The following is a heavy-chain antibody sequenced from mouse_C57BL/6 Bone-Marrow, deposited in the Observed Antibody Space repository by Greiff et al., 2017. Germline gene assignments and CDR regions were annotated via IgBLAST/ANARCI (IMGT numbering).Heavy chain of an antibody. J-gene: IGHJ2*01. Sequence: QVQLKESGAELARPGASVKLSCKASGYTFTSYGISWVKQRTGQGLEWIGEIYPRSGNTYYNEKFKGKATLTADQSSSTAYMELRSLISEDSAVYFCARNYYYGSSCFDYWGQGTTLTVSS. CDR3: ARNYYYGSSCFDY. CDR1: GYTFTSYG. D-gene: IGHD1-1*01. CDR2: IYPRSGNT. V-gene: IGHV1-81*01.